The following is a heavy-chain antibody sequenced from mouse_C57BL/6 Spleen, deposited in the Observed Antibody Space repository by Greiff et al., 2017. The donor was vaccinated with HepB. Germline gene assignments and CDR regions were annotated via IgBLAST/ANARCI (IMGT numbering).Heavy chain of an antibody. CDR2: ISDGGSYT. CDR1: GFTFSSYA. Sequence: EVHLVESGGGLVKPGGSLKLSCAASGFTFSSYAMSWVRQTPEKRLEWVATISDGGSYTYYPDNVKGRFTISRDNAKNNLYLQMSHLKSEDTAMYYCARDYYGSRRYYFDYWGQGTTLAVSS. J-gene: IGHJ2*01. D-gene: IGHD1-1*01. CDR3: ARDYYGSRRYYFDY. V-gene: IGHV5-4*01.